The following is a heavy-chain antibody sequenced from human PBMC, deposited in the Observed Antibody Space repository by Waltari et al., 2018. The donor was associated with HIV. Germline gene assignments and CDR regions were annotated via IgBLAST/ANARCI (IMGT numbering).Heavy chain of an antibody. D-gene: IGHD6-19*01. CDR2: IRSKAYGGTT. CDR3: IRDRVVAGTVY. CDR1: GFPFGDHA. V-gene: IGHV3-49*04. J-gene: IGHJ4*02. Sequence: EVQLVESGGGLVQPGRFVRRYCTACGFPFGDHARSGVRQAPGKGLEWVGVIRSKAYGGTTEYAASVKGRFTISRYDSKSIAHLQMNSLKTEDTAVYYCIRDRVVAGTVYWGQGTLVTVSS.